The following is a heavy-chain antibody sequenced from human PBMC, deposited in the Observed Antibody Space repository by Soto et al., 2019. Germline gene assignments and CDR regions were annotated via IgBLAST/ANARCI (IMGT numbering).Heavy chain of an antibody. D-gene: IGHD2-8*01. CDR2: ISDTGRNT. CDR1: GFTFSSYA. J-gene: IGHJ4*02. Sequence: GGSLRLSCAASGFTFSSYAMNWVRQAPGKGLEWLSAISDTGRNTVYADSVKGRCTIARDNSKNTLHLQMNSLRAEDTAVYYCAKTDGYCNTGGCHRRIDYWGQGTLVTVSS. V-gene: IGHV3-23*01. CDR3: AKTDGYCNTGGCHRRIDY.